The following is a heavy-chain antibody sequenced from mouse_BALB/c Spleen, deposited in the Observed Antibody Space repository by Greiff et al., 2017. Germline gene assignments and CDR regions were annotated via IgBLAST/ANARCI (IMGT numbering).Heavy chain of an antibody. CDR1: GFTFSDYY. D-gene: IGHD2-14*01. V-gene: IGHV5-4*02. CDR3: ANRYDDEDVGWYFDV. CDR2: ISDGGSYT. Sequence: DVKLVESGGGLVKPGGSLKLSCAASGFTFSDYYMYWVRQTPEKRLEWVATISDGGSYTYYPDSVKGRFTISRDNAKNNLYLQMSSLKSEDTAMYYCANRYDDEDVGWYFDVWGAGTTVTVSS. J-gene: IGHJ1*01.